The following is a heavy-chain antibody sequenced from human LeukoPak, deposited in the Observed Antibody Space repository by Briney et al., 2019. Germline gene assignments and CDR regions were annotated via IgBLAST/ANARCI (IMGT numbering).Heavy chain of an antibody. J-gene: IGHJ4*02. D-gene: IGHD3-22*01. CDR1: GFTFDDYA. CDR2: ISWDGGST. CDR3: AKGYDSSGYYLTFDY. V-gene: IGHV3-43*02. Sequence: GGSLRLSCAASGFTFDDYAMHGVRQAPGKGLEWVSLISWDGGSTYYADSVKGRFTISRDNSKNSLYLQMNSLRTEDTALYSCAKGYDSSGYYLTFDYWGQGTLVTVSS.